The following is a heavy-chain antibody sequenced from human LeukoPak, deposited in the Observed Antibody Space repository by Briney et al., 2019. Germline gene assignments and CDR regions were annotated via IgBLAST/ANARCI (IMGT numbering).Heavy chain of an antibody. J-gene: IGHJ3*02. CDR2: IIPIFGTA. CDR3: AREDAGAVATRLDAFDI. D-gene: IGHD5-12*01. Sequence: GASVKVSCKASGGTFSSYAISWVRQAPGQGLEWMGGIIPIFGTANYAQKFQGRVTITADESASTAYMELSSLRSEDTAVYYCAREDAGAVATRLDAFDIWGQGTMVTVSS. CDR1: GGTFSSYA. V-gene: IGHV1-69*13.